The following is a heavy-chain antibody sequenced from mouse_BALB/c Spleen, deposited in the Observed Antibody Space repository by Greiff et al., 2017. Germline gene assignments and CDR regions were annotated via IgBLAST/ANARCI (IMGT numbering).Heavy chain of an antibody. D-gene: IGHD1-1*01. Sequence: QVQLKQSGAELVRPGTSVKVSCKASGYAFTNYLIEWVKQRPGQGLEWIGVINPGSGGTNYNEKFKGKATLTADKSSSTAYMQLSSLTSDDSAVYFCARRGDYSYYAMDYWGQGTSVTVAS. CDR2: INPGSGGT. CDR1: GYAFTNYL. V-gene: IGHV1-54*01. CDR3: ARRGDYSYYAMDY. J-gene: IGHJ4*01.